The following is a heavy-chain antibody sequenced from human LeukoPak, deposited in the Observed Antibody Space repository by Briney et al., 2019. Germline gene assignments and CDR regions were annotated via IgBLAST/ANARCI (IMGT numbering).Heavy chain of an antibody. V-gene: IGHV3-30*02. D-gene: IGHD4-17*01. CDR1: GFTFSSYG. Sequence: GGSLRLSCAASGFTFSSYGMHWVRQAPGKGLEWVAFIRYDGSNKYYADSVKGRFTISRDNSKNTLYLQMNSLRAEDTAVYYCAKDAPRGTTRAVYYYIDVWGKGTTVTVSS. CDR2: IRYDGSNK. CDR3: AKDAPRGTTRAVYYYIDV. J-gene: IGHJ6*03.